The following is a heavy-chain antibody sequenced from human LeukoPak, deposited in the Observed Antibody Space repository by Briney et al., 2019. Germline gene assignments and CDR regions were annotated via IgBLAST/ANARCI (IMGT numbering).Heavy chain of an antibody. Sequence: GTSLRLSCAASEFTFSSYDMHWVRQAPGKGLEWVAIISYDGNVKYYADSVKGRFTISRDNSKDTLYLQMNGLSAEDTAMYYCAKAWGYYASGTYNNKIPAPWGQGPLVTVSS. D-gene: IGHD3-10*01. CDR3: AKAWGYYASGTYNNKIPAP. CDR2: ISYDGNVK. J-gene: IGHJ5*02. V-gene: IGHV3-30*18. CDR1: EFTFSSYD.